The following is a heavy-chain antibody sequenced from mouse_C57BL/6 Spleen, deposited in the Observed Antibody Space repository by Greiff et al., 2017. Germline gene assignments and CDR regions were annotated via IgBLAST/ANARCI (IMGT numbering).Heavy chain of an antibody. D-gene: IGHD2-10*02. J-gene: IGHJ3*01. CDR2: ISDGGSYT. CDR1: GFTFSSYA. CDR3: ARGGYGNSWFAY. Sequence: EVKLVESGGGLVKPGGSLKLSCAASGFTFSSYAMSWVRQTPEKRLEWVATISDGGSYTYYPDNVKGRFTISRDNAKNNLYLQMSHLKSEDTAMYYCARGGYGNSWFAYWGQGTLVTVSA. V-gene: IGHV5-4*03.